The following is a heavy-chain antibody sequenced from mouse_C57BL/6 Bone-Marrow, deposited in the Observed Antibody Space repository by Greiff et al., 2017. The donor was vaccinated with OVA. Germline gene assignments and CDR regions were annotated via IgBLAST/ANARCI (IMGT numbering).Heavy chain of an antibody. Sequence: EVKLVESGPELVKPGASVKISCKASGYSFTDYNMNWVKQSNGKRLEWIGVINPNYGTTSYNQKFKGKATLTVDQSSSTAYMQLNSLTSEDSAVYYCARSPYYGYLYYFDYWGQGTTLTVSS. CDR1: GYSFTDYN. J-gene: IGHJ2*01. V-gene: IGHV1-39*01. D-gene: IGHD2-9*01. CDR2: INPNYGTT. CDR3: ARSPYYGYLYYFDY.